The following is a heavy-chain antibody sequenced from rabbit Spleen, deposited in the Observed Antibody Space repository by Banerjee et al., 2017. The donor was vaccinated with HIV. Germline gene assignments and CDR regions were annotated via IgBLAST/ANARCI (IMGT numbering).Heavy chain of an antibody. CDR2: IYADSGTT. D-gene: IGHD6-1*01. Sequence: QEQLVESGGGLVQPGGSLKLSCKASGFDFNNYGVTWVRQAPGKGLEWIGCIYADSGTTYYANWAKGRFTSSKSSSTTVTLQMTSLTAADTATYFCARDFAAGDNGYGYGLSLWGQGTLVT. CDR1: GFDFNNYG. V-gene: IGHV1S45*01. J-gene: IGHJ3*01. CDR3: ARDFAAGDNGYGYGLSL.